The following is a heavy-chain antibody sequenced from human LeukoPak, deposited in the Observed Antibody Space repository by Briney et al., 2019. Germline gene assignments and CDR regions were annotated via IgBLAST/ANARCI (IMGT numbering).Heavy chain of an antibody. D-gene: IGHD4-11*01. J-gene: IGHJ4*02. V-gene: IGHV4-34*01. CDR2: INHSGST. CDR3: ARATEASPSFDY. Sequence: SETLSLTCAVYGGSFSGYYWSWIRQPPGKGLEWIGEINHSGSTNYNPTLKSRVTISVDTSKNQYSLKLSSVTAADTAVYYCARATEASPSFDYWGQGTLVTVSS. CDR1: GGSFSGYY.